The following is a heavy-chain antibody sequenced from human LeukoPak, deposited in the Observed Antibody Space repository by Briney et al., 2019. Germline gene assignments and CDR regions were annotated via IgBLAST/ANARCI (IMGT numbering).Heavy chain of an antibody. CDR1: GFTLSNSG. V-gene: IGHV3-23*01. CDR3: AKSYNGNYNDAFGI. Sequence: GGSLRLSCTASGFTLSNSGMSWVRQAPGKGLEWVSGIPGSGGNTYYADSVRGRFTISRDNSKNTLYLQMNSLRAEDTAVYYCAKSYNGNYNDAFGIWGQGTMVTVSS. CDR2: IPGSGGNT. J-gene: IGHJ3*02. D-gene: IGHD5-24*01.